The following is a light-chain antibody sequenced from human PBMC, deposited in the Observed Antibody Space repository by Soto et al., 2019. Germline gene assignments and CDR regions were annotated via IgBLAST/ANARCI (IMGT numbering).Light chain of an antibody. CDR3: ISFTTSVTYV. J-gene: IGLJ1*01. V-gene: IGLV2-14*03. CDR1: SSDVGAYNY. Sequence: QSDLTQPASLSVSPGQSITVSCTRTSSDVGAYNYVSWYQQHPGKAPKLIISGVSNRPSGVSNRFSASKSGNTASLTISGLQAEDEADYYCISFTTSVTYVFGNGTKVTVL. CDR2: GVS.